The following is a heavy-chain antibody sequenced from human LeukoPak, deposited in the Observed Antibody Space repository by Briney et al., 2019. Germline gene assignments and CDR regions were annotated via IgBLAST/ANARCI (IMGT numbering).Heavy chain of an antibody. CDR1: GGSFSGYY. CDR2: INHSGST. Sequence: SETLSLTCAVYGGSFSGYYWSWIRQPPGKGLEWIGEINHSGSTNYNPSLKSRVTISVDTSKNQFSLKLSSVTAADTAVYYCARGHDSPFDYWGQGTLVTVSS. J-gene: IGHJ4*02. V-gene: IGHV4-34*01. CDR3: ARGHDSPFDY. D-gene: IGHD1-1*01.